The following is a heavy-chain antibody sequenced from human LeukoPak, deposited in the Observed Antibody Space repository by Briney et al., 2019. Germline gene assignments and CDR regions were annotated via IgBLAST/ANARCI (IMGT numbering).Heavy chain of an antibody. CDR3: ATQPGIAAAGYLNWFDP. CDR1: GFTFRSSV. CDR2: INSPGITT. J-gene: IGHJ5*02. Sequence: GGSLRLSCAASGFTFRSSVMAWVRQAPGKGLEWVARINSPGITTYYADSVKGRFTISRDNSNNTLYLQMNSLRAEDTAVYYCATQPGIAAAGYLNWFDPWGQGTLVTVSS. D-gene: IGHD6-13*01. V-gene: IGHV3-23*01.